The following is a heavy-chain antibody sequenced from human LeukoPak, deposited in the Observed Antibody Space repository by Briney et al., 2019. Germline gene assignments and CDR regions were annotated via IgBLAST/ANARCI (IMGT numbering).Heavy chain of an antibody. J-gene: IGHJ4*02. D-gene: IGHD3-10*01. V-gene: IGHV3-21*01. CDR1: VFTFSSYS. CDR3: ARKPSIRGFDY. CDR2: ISSSSSYI. Sequence: GGSLRLSCAASVFTFSSYSMNWVRQAPGKGLEWGSSISSSSSYIYYADSVKGRFTISRDNAKNSLYLQMNSLRAEDTAVYYCARKPSIRGFDYWGQGTLVTVSS.